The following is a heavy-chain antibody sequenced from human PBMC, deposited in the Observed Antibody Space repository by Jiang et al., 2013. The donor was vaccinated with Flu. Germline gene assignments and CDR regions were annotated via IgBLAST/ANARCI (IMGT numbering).Heavy chain of an antibody. V-gene: IGHV3-49*05. Sequence: QLLESGGGLVKPGRSLRLSCTASGFTFGDYAMSWFRQAPGKGLEWVGFIRSKAYGGTTEYAASVKGRFTISRDDSKSIAYLQMNSLKTEDTAVYYCTRVMTPNYYYYYGMDVWGQGTTVTVSS. CDR1: GFTFGDYA. CDR3: TRVMTPNYYYYYGMDV. J-gene: IGHJ6*02. CDR2: IRSKAYGGTT.